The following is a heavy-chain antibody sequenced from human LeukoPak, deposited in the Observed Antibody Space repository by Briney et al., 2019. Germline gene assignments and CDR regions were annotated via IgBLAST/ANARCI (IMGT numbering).Heavy chain of an antibody. Sequence: ASVKVSCKASGYTFTGYYIHWVRQAPGQGLEWMGWINPNSGVVNYAQRFQGRVTMTRDTPISTAYMEVSRLRSDDTAVYYCARGEMSTIMIDYWGQGTLVTVSS. V-gene: IGHV1-2*02. J-gene: IGHJ4*02. D-gene: IGHD5-24*01. CDR2: INPNSGVV. CDR3: ARGEMSTIMIDY. CDR1: GYTFTGYY.